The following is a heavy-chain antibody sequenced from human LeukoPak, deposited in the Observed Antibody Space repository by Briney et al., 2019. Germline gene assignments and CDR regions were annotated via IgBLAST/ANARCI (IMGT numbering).Heavy chain of an antibody. J-gene: IGHJ3*02. Sequence: WIRQPPGKGLEWIGSIYYSGSTYYNPSLKSRVTISVDTSKNQFSLKLSSVTAADTAVYYCARRAVVTGAFDIWGQGTMVTVSS. V-gene: IGHV4-39*01. CDR2: IYYSGST. D-gene: IGHD4-23*01. CDR3: ARRAVVTGAFDI.